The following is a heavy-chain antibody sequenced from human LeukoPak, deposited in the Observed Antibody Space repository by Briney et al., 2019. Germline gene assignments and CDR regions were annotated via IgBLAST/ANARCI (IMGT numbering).Heavy chain of an antibody. Sequence: SETLSLTCTVSGGSISSGNYYWSWIRQLPGKGLEWIGSIYHSGATFYNPSLKSQVTISVDRSKIHFSLNLTSVTAADTAVYYCVRQDWGSWYFDHWGRGTRVTVSS. CDR1: GGSISSGNYY. V-gene: IGHV4-39*07. CDR2: IYHSGAT. CDR3: VRQDWGSWYFDH. J-gene: IGHJ2*01. D-gene: IGHD7-27*01.